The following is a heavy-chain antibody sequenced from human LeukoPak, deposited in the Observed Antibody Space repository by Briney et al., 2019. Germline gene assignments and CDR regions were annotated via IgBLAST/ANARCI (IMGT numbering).Heavy chain of an antibody. CDR1: GFTLSNAW. Sequence: PGGSLRLSCAASGFTLSNAWMNWVRQAPGKGLEWVSSVSGSGRNTFYPDSVEGRFTISRDNSKNTVYLQMNSLRADDTAVYYCVKSRRVGANQRGLFDYWGQGTLVTVSP. CDR3: VKSRRVGANQRGLFDY. J-gene: IGHJ4*02. D-gene: IGHD1-26*01. V-gene: IGHV3-23*01. CDR2: VSGSGRNT.